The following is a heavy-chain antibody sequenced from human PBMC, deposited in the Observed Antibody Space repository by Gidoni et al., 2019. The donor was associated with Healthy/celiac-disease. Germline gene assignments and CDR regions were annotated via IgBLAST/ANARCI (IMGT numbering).Heavy chain of an antibody. V-gene: IGHV3-7*01. CDR3: AREKRFLEWLPQANWFDP. Sequence: VHLVESGGGLVQPGGSLRLACAASGFTFGSYWMSWVRQAPGKGMEWVANIKQDGSEKYYVDSVKGRFTISRDNAKNSLYLQMNSLRAEDTAVYYCAREKRFLEWLPQANWFDPWGQGTLVTVSS. D-gene: IGHD3-3*01. CDR2: IKQDGSEK. CDR1: GFTFGSYW. J-gene: IGHJ5*02.